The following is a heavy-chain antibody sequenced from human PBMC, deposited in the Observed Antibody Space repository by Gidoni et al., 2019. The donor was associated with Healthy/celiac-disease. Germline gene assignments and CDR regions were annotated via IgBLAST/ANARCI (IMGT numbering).Heavy chain of an antibody. D-gene: IGHD3-3*01. CDR1: GFTFGDYA. CDR2: MRSKAYGGTT. V-gene: IGHV3-49*04. J-gene: IGHJ4*02. Sequence: EVQLVESGGGLVQPGRSLRLSCTASGFTFGDYAMSWVRQAPGKGLEWVGCMRSKAYGGTTEYAAAGKGRFTISRDDSKSIAYLQMNSLKTEDTAVYYWTRMGVTIVPPFDYWGQGTLVTVSS. CDR3: TRMGVTIVPPFDY.